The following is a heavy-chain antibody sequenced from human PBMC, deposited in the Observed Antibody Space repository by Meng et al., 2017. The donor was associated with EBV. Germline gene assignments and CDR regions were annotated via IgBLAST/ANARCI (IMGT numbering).Heavy chain of an antibody. J-gene: IGHJ4*02. Sequence: VQLVQSGGEGKNAGSLVKVSCKTSGGAFRRDAVSWVRKAPGQGLEWMGGLIPMSDAPHYAQKFQGRVTMTADESTNTHYMDLSGLRFEDTAVYYCASESRRGFTPDYWGQGTLVTVSS. CDR1: GGAFRRDA. CDR2: LIPMSDAP. D-gene: IGHD3-10*01. V-gene: IGHV1-69*01. CDR3: ASESRRGFTPDY.